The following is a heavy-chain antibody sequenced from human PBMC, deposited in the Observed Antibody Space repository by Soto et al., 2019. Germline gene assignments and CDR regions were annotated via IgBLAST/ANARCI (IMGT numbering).Heavy chain of an antibody. CDR2: IHYSGST. J-gene: IGHJ4*02. CDR1: GGSISRGDYY. V-gene: IGHV4-30-4*01. Sequence: QVQLQESGPGLVKPSQTLSLTCTVSGGSISRGDYYWSWIRQPPGKGLEWIGNIHYSGSTFYNPSLASRVNILVDSSKNEFSLKLSSVTAADTAVYYCATTARVRSGYHDYWGQGTLVTVSS. CDR3: ATTARVRSGYHDY. D-gene: IGHD3-22*01.